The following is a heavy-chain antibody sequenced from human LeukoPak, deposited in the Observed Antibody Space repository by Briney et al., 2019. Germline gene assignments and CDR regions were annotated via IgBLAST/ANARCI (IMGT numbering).Heavy chain of an antibody. D-gene: IGHD3-3*01. Sequence: SETLSLTCTVSGYSISSGYYWGWIRQPPGKGLEWIGSIYNSGSTYYNPSLKSRVTISVDTSKNQFSLKLRSVTAADTAMYYCAGSGFWSGYRYYYYYYMDVWGKGTTVTVSS. CDR2: IYNSGST. V-gene: IGHV4-38-2*02. J-gene: IGHJ6*03. CDR3: AGSGFWSGYRYYYYYYMDV. CDR1: GYSISSGYY.